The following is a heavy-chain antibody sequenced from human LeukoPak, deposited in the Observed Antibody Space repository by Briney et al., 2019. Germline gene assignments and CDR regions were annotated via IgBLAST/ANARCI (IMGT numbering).Heavy chain of an antibody. V-gene: IGHV1-69*01. D-gene: IGHD4-23*01. Sequence: SVKVSCKASGGTFSSYAISWVRQAPGQGLEWMGGIIPIFGTANYAQKFQGRVTITADESTSTAYMELSSLRSEDTAVYYCARDATTEVTPIGMDVWGQGTTVTVSS. J-gene: IGHJ6*02. CDR1: GGTFSSYA. CDR2: IIPIFGTA. CDR3: ARDATTEVTPIGMDV.